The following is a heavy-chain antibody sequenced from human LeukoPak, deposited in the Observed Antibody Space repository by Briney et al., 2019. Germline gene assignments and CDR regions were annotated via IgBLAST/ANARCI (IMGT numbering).Heavy chain of an antibody. D-gene: IGHD5-12*01. CDR3: TAAPMSGYTYTLGY. Sequence: GGSLRLSCAAPGFTFSSYWMHWVRQDPGKGLVWVSRINSDGSTTNYADSVKGRFTISRDNAKNTLYLQMNSLRAEDTAVYYCTAAPMSGYTYTLGYWGQGTLVTVSS. CDR2: INSDGSTT. V-gene: IGHV3-74*01. CDR1: GFTFSSYW. J-gene: IGHJ4*02.